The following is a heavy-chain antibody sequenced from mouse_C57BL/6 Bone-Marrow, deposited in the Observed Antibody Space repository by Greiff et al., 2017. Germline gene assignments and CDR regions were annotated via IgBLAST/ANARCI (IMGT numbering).Heavy chain of an antibody. D-gene: IGHD2-4*01. J-gene: IGHJ4*01. V-gene: IGHV1-39*01. CDR2: INPNYGTT. Sequence: EVQLQQSGPELVKPGASVKISCKASGYSFTDYNMNWVKQSNGKSLEWIGVINPNYGTTSSNQKFKGKATLAVDQSSSTAYMQLNSLTSKDSAVYYCARGYDYDYAMDYWGQGTSVTVSS. CDR3: ARGYDYDYAMDY. CDR1: GYSFTDYN.